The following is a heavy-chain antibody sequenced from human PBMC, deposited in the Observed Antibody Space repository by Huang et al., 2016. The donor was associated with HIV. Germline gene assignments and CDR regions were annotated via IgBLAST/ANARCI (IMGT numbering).Heavy chain of an antibody. D-gene: IGHD3-22*01. V-gene: IGHV7-4-1*02. J-gene: IGHJ4*02. Sequence: QVQLVQSGSELRKPGASVKVSCQASGYTFTRYAMNWVRQAPGQGLDWMVRINTNPGNPTYAQAFTVRFVLSWDTSVSTAYLQISSLEAEDTAVYYWARDYYDSRGYDIHAVVDYWGQGTLVTVSS. CDR1: GYTFTRYA. CDR3: ARDYYDSRGYDIHAVVDY. CDR2: INTNPGNP.